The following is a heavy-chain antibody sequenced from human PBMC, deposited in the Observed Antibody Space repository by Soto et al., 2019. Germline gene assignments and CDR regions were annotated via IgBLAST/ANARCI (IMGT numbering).Heavy chain of an antibody. Sequence: GSSVKVSCKASGGTFSSYAISWVRQAPGQGLEWMGGIIPIFGTANYAQKFQGRVTMTADTSTSTAYMELRSLRSEDTAVYYCVRGKGGHWFDPWGQGTLVTVPS. J-gene: IGHJ5*02. D-gene: IGHD2-15*01. V-gene: IGHV1-69*06. CDR3: VRGKGGHWFDP. CDR1: GGTFSSYA. CDR2: IIPIFGTA.